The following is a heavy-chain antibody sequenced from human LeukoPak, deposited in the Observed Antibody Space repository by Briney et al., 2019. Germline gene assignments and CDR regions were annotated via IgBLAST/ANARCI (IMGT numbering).Heavy chain of an antibody. CDR1: GFTFSIAW. J-gene: IGHJ3*02. Sequence: NPGGSLRLSCAASGFTFSIAWMNWVRQTPGKGLEWVGRIGSQGTDYAAPVRGRFTISRDDSKSVLYLQMDSLRAEDTAVYYCAKDLSPLRYNWNDGVSDAFDIWGQGTMVTVSS. CDR2: IGSQGT. D-gene: IGHD1-1*01. V-gene: IGHV3-15*04. CDR3: AKDLSPLRYNWNDGVSDAFDI.